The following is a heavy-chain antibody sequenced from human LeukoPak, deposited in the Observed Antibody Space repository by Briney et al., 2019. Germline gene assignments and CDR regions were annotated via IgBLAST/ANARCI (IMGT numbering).Heavy chain of an antibody. J-gene: IGHJ4*02. D-gene: IGHD2-15*01. CDR2: IYYSGTT. V-gene: IGHV4-30-4*08. CDR3: AREICSGGSCYEDY. CDR1: GGSISSGNYY. Sequence: PSETLSLTCTVSGGSISSGNYYWSWIRQPPGKGLEWIGYIYYSGTTYYNPSLKSRVSISVDTSKTQFSLRLSSVTAADTAVYYCAREICSGGSCYEDYWGQGTLVTVSS.